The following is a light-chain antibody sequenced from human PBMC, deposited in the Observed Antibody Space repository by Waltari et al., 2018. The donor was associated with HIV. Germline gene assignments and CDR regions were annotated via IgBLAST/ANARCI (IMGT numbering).Light chain of an antibody. Sequence: EIVMTQSPANLSVSPGERVTLSCTASQNVITNLAWYQQKPGQAPRLLIYGASTRATGIPPRFSGGGSGTEFTLTIGSLQSEDFTFYYCQQYNKWPRTFGQGTKVEVK. J-gene: IGKJ1*01. CDR3: QQYNKWPRT. CDR1: QNVITN. V-gene: IGKV3-15*01. CDR2: GAS.